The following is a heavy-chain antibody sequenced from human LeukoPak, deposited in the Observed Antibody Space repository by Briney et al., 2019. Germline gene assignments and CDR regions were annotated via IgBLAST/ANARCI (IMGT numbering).Heavy chain of an antibody. D-gene: IGHD1-26*01. CDR1: GFTFSSYW. J-gene: IGHJ4*02. CDR2: IKQDGSEK. V-gene: IGHV3-7*01. Sequence: PGGSLRLSCAAPGFTFSSYWMSWVRQAPGKGLEWVANIKQDGSEKYYVDSVKGRFTISRDNAKNSLYLQMNSLRAEDTAVYYCARGIVATSFDYWGQGTLVTLSS. CDR3: ARGIVATSFDY.